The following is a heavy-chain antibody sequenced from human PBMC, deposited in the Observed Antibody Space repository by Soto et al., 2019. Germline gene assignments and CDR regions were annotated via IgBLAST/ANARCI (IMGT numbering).Heavy chain of an antibody. V-gene: IGHV1-2*04. CDR2: INPNSGGT. Sequence: ASVKVSCKASGYTFTGYYMHWVRQAPGQGLEWMGWINPNSGGTNYAQKFQGWVTMTRDTSISTAYMELSRLRSDDTAVYYCAREPYYQVDTAMVIDAFDIWGQGTMVTVSS. CDR1: GYTFTGYY. CDR3: AREPYYQVDTAMVIDAFDI. D-gene: IGHD5-18*01. J-gene: IGHJ3*02.